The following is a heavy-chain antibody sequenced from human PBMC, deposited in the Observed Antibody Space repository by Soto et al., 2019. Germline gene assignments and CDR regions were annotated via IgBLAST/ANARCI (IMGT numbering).Heavy chain of an antibody. D-gene: IGHD2-8*01. CDR2: IYYSGST. J-gene: IGHJ4*02. CDR3: ARRYAGNFDY. CDR1: GGSISSYY. V-gene: IGHV4-59*01. Sequence: QVQLQESGPGLVKPSETLSLTCTVSGGSISSYYWSWIRQPPGKGLEWIGYIYYSGSTNYNPSLKSRVTISVDTSKNQFSLKLSSVTVADTAVYYCARRYAGNFDYWGQGTLVTFSS.